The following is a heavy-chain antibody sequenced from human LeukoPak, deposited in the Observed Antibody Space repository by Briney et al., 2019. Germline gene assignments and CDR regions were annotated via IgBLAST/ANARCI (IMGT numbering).Heavy chain of an antibody. Sequence: GGSLRLSCAASGFTFSSYSMNWVRQAPGKGLEWVSSISSSSSYIYYADSVKGRFTISRDNAKNSLYLQMNSLRVEDTAVYYCAMYSGSNWELNYWGQGTLVTVSS. CDR1: GFTFSSYS. J-gene: IGHJ4*02. CDR3: AMYSGSNWELNY. CDR2: ISSSSSYI. D-gene: IGHD5-12*01. V-gene: IGHV3-21*01.